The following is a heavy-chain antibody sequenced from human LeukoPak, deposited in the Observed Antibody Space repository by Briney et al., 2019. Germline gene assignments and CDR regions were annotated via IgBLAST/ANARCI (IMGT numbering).Heavy chain of an antibody. Sequence: GGSLRLSCAAPGFTFSSYAMHWVRQAPGKGLEWVAVISYDGSNKYYADSVKGRFTISRDNSKNTLYLQMNSLRAEDTAVYYCASLGVKTYYYDSSGYYLNYWGQGTLVTVPS. V-gene: IGHV3-30*14. CDR3: ASLGVKTYYYDSSGYYLNY. D-gene: IGHD3-22*01. CDR2: ISYDGSNK. J-gene: IGHJ4*02. CDR1: GFTFSSYA.